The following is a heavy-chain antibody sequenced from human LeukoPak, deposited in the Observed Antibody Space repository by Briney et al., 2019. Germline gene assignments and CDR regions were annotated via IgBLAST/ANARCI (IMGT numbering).Heavy chain of an antibody. Sequence: GGSLRLSCAASGFTFSSYAMSWVRQAPGKGLEWVSAISGSGGSTYYAGSVKGRFTISRDNSKNTLYLQMNSLRAEDTAVYYCAKDPTMIVVVTWGQGTLVTVSS. V-gene: IGHV3-23*01. J-gene: IGHJ4*02. CDR1: GFTFSSYA. D-gene: IGHD3-22*01. CDR2: ISGSGGST. CDR3: AKDPTMIVVVT.